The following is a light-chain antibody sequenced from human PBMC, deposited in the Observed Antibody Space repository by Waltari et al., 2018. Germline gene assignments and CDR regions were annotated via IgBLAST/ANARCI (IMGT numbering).Light chain of an antibody. CDR1: QGIRVD. CDR3: LQDYSYPRT. J-gene: IGKJ1*01. CDR2: GAS. V-gene: IGKV1-6*01. Sequence: AIQVTQSPSSLSASVGDRVMITCRASQGIRVDLAWYQQKSGKAPKLLIYGASTIQSGVPSRFSGNGSDTDFTLTISSLQPEDIVTYYCLQDYSYPRTFGQGTKVEIK.